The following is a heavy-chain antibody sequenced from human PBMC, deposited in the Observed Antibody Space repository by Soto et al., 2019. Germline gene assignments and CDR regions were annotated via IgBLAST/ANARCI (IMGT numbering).Heavy chain of an antibody. CDR2: IDNNGDTT. D-gene: IGHD3-10*01. Sequence: GGSLRLSCAASGFAFSRYAMSWVRQAPGKGLEWVSGIDNNGDTTKYADSVKGRFTISRDNSRNTLFLQMNSLGAEDTALYYCAKIPAGTSFYYYDSWGQGTLVTVSS. CDR1: GFAFSRYA. J-gene: IGHJ4*02. V-gene: IGHV3-23*01. CDR3: AKIPAGTSFYYYDS.